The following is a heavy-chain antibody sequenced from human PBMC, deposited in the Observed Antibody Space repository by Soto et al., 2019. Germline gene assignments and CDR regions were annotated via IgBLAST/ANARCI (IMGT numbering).Heavy chain of an antibody. Sequence: PGGSLRLSCASSGFPFSSYSMNWVRQAPGKGLEWVSSISSSSSYIYYADSVKGRFTISRDNSKNTLYLQMNSLRAEDTAVYYCALKDYGFTSGAFDIWGQGTMVTVSS. V-gene: IGHV3-21*04. CDR3: ALKDYGFTSGAFDI. D-gene: IGHD3-10*01. J-gene: IGHJ3*02. CDR2: ISSSSSYI. CDR1: GFPFSSYS.